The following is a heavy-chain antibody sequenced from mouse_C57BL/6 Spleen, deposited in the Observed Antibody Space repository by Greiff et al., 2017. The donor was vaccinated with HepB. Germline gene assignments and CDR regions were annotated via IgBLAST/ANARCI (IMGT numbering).Heavy chain of an antibody. J-gene: IGHJ4*01. Sequence: EVKLVESGGGLVQPKGSLKLSCAASGFSFNTYAMNWVRQAPGKGLEWVARIRSKSNNYATYYADSVKDRFTISRDDSESMLYLQMNNLKTEDTAMYYCVRWYGNSCAMDYWGQGTSVTVSS. CDR3: VRWYGNSCAMDY. CDR1: GFSFNTYA. CDR2: IRSKSNNYAT. V-gene: IGHV10-1*01. D-gene: IGHD2-10*02.